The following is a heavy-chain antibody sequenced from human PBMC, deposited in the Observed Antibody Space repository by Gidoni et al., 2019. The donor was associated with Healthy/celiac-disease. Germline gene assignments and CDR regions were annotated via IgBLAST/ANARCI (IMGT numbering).Heavy chain of an antibody. CDR2: IYYSGST. J-gene: IGHJ4*02. CDR3: ARGGRQLGNFDY. V-gene: IGHV4-39*07. CDR1: GGSISSSSYY. Sequence: QLQLQESCPGLVQPSETRSLTCTVAGGSISSSSYYWGWIRQPPGKGLEWMWSIYYSGSTYYNPSLKSRVTISVDKSKNQFSLKLSSVTAADTTVYYCARGGRQLGNFDYWGQGTLVTVSS. D-gene: IGHD6-6*01.